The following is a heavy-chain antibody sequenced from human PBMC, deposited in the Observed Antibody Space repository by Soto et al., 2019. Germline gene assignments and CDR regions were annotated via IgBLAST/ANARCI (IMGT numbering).Heavy chain of an antibody. CDR2: IYHSGYT. D-gene: IGHD1-1*01. V-gene: IGHV4-30-2*01. J-gene: IGHJ5*02. Sequence: QLQLQESGSGLVKPSQTLSLTCTVSGGSISSGGYSWNWIRQAPGKGLEWIGYIYHSGYTLYNPSLKGRVTISVDKAKNHFSLNLTSVTGAATAVYYCARDQLEGNWFDPWGQGTLVTVSS. CDR1: GGSISSGGYS. CDR3: ARDQLEGNWFDP.